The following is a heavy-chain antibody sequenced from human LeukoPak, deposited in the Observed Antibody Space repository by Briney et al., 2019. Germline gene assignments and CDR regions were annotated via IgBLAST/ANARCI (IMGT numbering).Heavy chain of an antibody. V-gene: IGHV4-59*01. CDR1: GGSISSYY. CDR3: ARGEARRRPFDY. J-gene: IGHJ4*02. D-gene: IGHD6-6*01. CDR2: IYYSGST. Sequence: SETLSLTCTVSGGSISSYYWSWIRQPPGKGLEWIGYIYYSGSTNYNPSLKSRVTISVDTPKNQFSLKLSSVTAADTAVYYCARGEARRRPFDYWGQGTLVTVSS.